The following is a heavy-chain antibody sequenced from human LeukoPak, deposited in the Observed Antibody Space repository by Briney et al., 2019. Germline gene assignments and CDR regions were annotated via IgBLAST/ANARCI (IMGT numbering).Heavy chain of an antibody. V-gene: IGHV4-4*02. J-gene: IGHJ4*02. CDR1: GFTFSSYA. Sequence: PGGSLRLSCAASGFTFSSYAMSWVRQAPGKGLEWIGEINHSGSTNYNPSLKSRVTISVDKSKNQFSLRLTSVTAADTALYYCAREVESWFGDLLSYFDSWGQGTQVTVSS. D-gene: IGHD3-10*01. CDR2: INHSGST. CDR3: AREVESWFGDLLSYFDS.